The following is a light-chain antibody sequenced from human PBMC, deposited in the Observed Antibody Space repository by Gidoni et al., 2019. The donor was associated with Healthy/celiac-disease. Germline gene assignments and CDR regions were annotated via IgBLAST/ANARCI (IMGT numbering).Light chain of an antibody. CDR1: QSVSS. Sequence: EIVMTQSPATLSVSPGERATLSCRASQSVSSSSSMVHPPGPLVSLSRFSGSGSGTEFTLTISSLQSEDFAVYYCQQYNNWPQWTFGQGTKVEIK. V-gene: IGKV3-15*01. CDR3: QQYNNWPQWT. J-gene: IGKJ1*01. CDR2: VHP.